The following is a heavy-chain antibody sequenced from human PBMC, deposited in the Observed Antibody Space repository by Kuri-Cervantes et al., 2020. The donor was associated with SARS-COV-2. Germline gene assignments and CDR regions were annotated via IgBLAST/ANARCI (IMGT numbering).Heavy chain of an antibody. CDR3: AGDGGATAGTYYYYGMDV. V-gene: IGHV3-48*01. D-gene: IGHD6-13*01. CDR1: GCTFGSYS. CDR2: ISSTSSTI. J-gene: IGHJ6*02. Sequence: GESLKISCAASGCTFGSYSMNWVRQAPGKGLQWVSYISSTSSTIYYADSVKGRFTISRDNAKNSLHLQMNSLRAEDTAVYYCAGDGGATAGTYYYYGMDVWGQGTTVTVSS.